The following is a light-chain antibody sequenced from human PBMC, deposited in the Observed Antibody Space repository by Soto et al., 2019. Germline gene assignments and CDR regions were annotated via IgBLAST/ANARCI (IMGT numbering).Light chain of an antibody. J-gene: IGKJ4*01. Sequence: EIVLTQSPATLSLSPGERATLSCRASQSVSSYLAWYQHKPGQAPRLHIYDASNRATGTPARFSGSGSGTDVTLSISSLEPDDFAVYYCQQRSNWPLTFGGGTKVAIK. CDR3: QQRSNWPLT. CDR1: QSVSSY. V-gene: IGKV3-11*01. CDR2: DAS.